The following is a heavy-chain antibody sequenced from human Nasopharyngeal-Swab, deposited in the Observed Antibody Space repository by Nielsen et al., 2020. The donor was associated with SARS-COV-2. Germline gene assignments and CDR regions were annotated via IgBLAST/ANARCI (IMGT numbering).Heavy chain of an antibody. D-gene: IGHD6-19*01. CDR2: IYSDGST. V-gene: IGHV3-66*01. CDR3: ARDHSSGWYFDY. CDR1: GFTVSSNY. Sequence: GESLKISCAASGFTVSSNYMSWVRQAPGKGLEWVSVIYSDGSTYYADSVKGRFTISRDNSKKTLYLQMNILRAEDTAMYYCARDHSSGWYFDYWGQGTLVTVSS. J-gene: IGHJ4*02.